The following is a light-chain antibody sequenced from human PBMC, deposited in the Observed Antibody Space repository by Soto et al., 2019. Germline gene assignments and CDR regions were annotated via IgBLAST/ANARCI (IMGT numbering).Light chain of an antibody. CDR1: QSITSY. V-gene: IGKV1-39*01. CDR2: AAS. J-gene: IGKJ3*01. CDR3: QQSYSTPFT. Sequence: DIQMTQSPSSLSASVGDRVTITCRASQSITSYLNWYQQKPGKAPELLIYAASSLQSGVPSRFSGSGSGTDFTLTISSLQPVDFATYYCQQSYSTPFTFGPGTKVDIK.